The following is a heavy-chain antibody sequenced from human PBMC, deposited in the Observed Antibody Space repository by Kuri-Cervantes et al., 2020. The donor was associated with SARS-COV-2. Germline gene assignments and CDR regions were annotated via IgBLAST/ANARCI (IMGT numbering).Heavy chain of an antibody. D-gene: IGHD3-3*01. J-gene: IGHJ3*02. CDR3: ARQNWVEWLLSNDALDI. V-gene: IGHV1-8*02. CDR1: GYTFTSYG. Sequence: GESLKISCKASGYTFTSYGISWVRQAPGQGLEWMGWMNPNSGNIGYAQKFQGRVTMTRDTSISTAYMELSRLRSDDTAVYYCARQNWVEWLLSNDALDIWGQGTMVTVSS. CDR2: MNPNSGNI.